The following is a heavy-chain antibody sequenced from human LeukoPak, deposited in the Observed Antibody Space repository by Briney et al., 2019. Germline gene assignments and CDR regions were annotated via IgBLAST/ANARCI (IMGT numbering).Heavy chain of an antibody. CDR1: GGSISNYD. J-gene: IGHJ6*03. V-gene: IGHV4-4*07. D-gene: IGHD3-22*01. Sequence: SETLSLTCTVSGGSISNYDWSWIRQPAGRGLEWIGRIYTSGSTNYDPSLKSRVTMSVDTSKNQFSLKLSSVTAADTAVYYCARAHYYDSSGYSFDYYYMDVWGKGTTVTVSS. CDR3: ARAHYYDSSGYSFDYYYMDV. CDR2: IYTSGST.